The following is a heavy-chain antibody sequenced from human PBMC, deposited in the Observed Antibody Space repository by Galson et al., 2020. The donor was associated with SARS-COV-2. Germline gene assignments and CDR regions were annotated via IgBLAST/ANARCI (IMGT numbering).Heavy chain of an antibody. CDR2: IWYNGRNE. CDR3: AREGESGIVAAPMDY. J-gene: IGHJ4*02. CDR1: GFTFSDCA. V-gene: IGHV3-33*01. Sequence: PGGSLRLSCAASGFTFSDCAMHWVRQAPGNGLERVAVIWYNGRNEYYADSVKGRFTISRDNSKNTLYLQMNSLRAEDTAVYYCAREGESGIVAAPMDYWGQGTLVTVSS. D-gene: IGHD2-2*01.